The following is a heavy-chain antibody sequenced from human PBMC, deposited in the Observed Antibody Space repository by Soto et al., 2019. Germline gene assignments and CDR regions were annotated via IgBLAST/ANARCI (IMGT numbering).Heavy chain of an antibody. CDR3: ARAKYYHDSGSHSFFAP. J-gene: IGHJ5*02. D-gene: IGHD3-10*01. CDR2: ISYGGTT. CDR1: FISLTDFH. Sequence: QVQLLASGPGLVKPSETLSLTCSVSFISLTDFHWGWLRHSPGKGLEWIGYISYGGTTNYNISLKSRLSMSVDTSNNQFSLKLTSVTAADTAIYYCARAKYYHDSGSHSFFAPWGQGTLVTVSS. V-gene: IGHV4-59*01.